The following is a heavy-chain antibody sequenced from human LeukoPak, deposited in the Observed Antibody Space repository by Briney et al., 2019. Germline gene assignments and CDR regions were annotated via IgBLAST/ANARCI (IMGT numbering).Heavy chain of an antibody. D-gene: IGHD2-2*01. CDR2: IYYSGST. V-gene: IGHV4-59*01. CDR3: ARVQVVPAAISPSGYYYYGMDV. Sequence: PSETLSLTCTVSGGSISSYYWSWIRQPPGKGLEWIGYIYYSGSTNYNPSLKSRATISVYTSKNQFSLKLSSVTAADTAVYYCARVQVVPAAISPSGYYYYGMDVWGKGTTVTVSS. J-gene: IGHJ6*04. CDR1: GGSISSYY.